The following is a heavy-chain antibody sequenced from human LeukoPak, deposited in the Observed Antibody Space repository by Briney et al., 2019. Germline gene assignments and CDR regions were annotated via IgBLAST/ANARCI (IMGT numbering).Heavy chain of an antibody. CDR3: VKDNEDSSWTDRAYFDY. D-gene: IGHD6-13*01. J-gene: IGHJ4*02. Sequence: GGSLRLSCAASGFTFSSYGMHWVRQAPGKGLEWVAVISYDGSNKYYADSVKGRFTISRDNSKNTLYLQMNSLRAEDTAVYYCVKDNEDSSWTDRAYFDYWGQGTLVTVSS. CDR1: GFTFSSYG. CDR2: ISYDGSNK. V-gene: IGHV3-30*18.